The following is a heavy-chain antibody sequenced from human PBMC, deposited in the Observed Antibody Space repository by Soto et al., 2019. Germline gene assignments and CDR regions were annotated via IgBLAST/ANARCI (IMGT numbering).Heavy chain of an antibody. Sequence: ASVKVSCKASGYTFTSYYMHWVRQAPGQGNERKGKINPSGGSTSYAQKFQGRVTMTRDTSTSTVYMELSSLRSEDTAVYYCARAIPVGQQLVQDYYYYYGMDVWGQGTTVTVSS. CDR3: ARAIPVGQQLVQDYYYYYGMDV. D-gene: IGHD6-13*01. CDR1: GYTFTSYY. J-gene: IGHJ6*02. V-gene: IGHV1-46*03. CDR2: INPSGGST.